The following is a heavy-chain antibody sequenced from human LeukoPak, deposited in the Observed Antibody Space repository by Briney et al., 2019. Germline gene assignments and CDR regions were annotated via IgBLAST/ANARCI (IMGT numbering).Heavy chain of an antibody. CDR1: GFTFSSYW. D-gene: IGHD3-10*01. CDR3: ARDKYYYGSGSDY. CDR2: IKQDGSEK. V-gene: IGHV3-7*01. Sequence: PGGSLRLSCAASGFTFSSYWMSWVRQAPGKGREWVANIKQDGSEKYYVDSVKGRFTISRDNAKNSLYLQMNSLRAEDTAVYYCARDKYYYGSGSDYWGQGTLVTVSS. J-gene: IGHJ4*02.